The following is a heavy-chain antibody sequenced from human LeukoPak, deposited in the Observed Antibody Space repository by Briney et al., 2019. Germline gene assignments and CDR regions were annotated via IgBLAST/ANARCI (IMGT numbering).Heavy chain of an antibody. D-gene: IGHD3-10*01. CDR3: AKNHGSGTYYNYFDS. J-gene: IGHJ4*02. CDR1: GFTFSSFA. CDR2: ISGSGGAT. V-gene: IGHV3-23*01. Sequence: GGSLRLSCSASGFTFSSFAMTWVRRAPGKGLEWVSSISGSGGATWYADPVRGRFTISRDNSENTLYLQINSLRAEDTAFFYCAKNHGSGTYYNYFDSWGQGTLVTVSS.